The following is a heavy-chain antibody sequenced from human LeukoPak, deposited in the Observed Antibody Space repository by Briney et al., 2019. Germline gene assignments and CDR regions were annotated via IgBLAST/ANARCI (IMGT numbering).Heavy chain of an antibody. CDR1: GFTFSSYS. D-gene: IGHD6-19*01. Sequence: NPGGSLRLSCAASGFTFSSYSMNWVRQAPGKGLEWVSSISSSSSYIYYADSVKGRFTISRDNAKNSLYLQMNSLRAEDTAVYYCARPQYSSGWSNFDYWGQGTLVTVSS. CDR2: ISSSSSYI. CDR3: ARPQYSSGWSNFDY. J-gene: IGHJ4*02. V-gene: IGHV3-21*01.